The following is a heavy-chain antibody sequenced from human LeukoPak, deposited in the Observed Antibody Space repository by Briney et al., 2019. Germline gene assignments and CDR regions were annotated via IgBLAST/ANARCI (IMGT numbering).Heavy chain of an antibody. Sequence: GASVKVSCKASGYSFTSHDINWVRQATGQGLEWMGWISAYNGNTNYAQKLQGRVTMTTDTSTSTAYMELRSLRSDDTAVYYCARGDGGLGAYWGQGTLVTVSS. CDR1: GYSFTSHD. J-gene: IGHJ4*02. CDR2: ISAYNGNT. CDR3: ARGDGGLGAY. D-gene: IGHD3-16*01. V-gene: IGHV1-18*01.